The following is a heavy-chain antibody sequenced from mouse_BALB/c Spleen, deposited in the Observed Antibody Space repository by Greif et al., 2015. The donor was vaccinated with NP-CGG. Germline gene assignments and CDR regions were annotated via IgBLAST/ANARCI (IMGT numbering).Heavy chain of an antibody. V-gene: IGHV3-8*02. CDR2: ISYSGST. D-gene: IGHD2-1*01. Sequence: VQLQQSGPSLVKPSQTLSLTCSVTGDSITSGYWNWIRKFPGNKLEYMGYISYSGSTYYNPSLKSRISITRDTSKNQYYLRLNSVTTEDTATYYCARYGGNYLYYFDYWGQGTTPTVSS. CDR1: GDSITSGY. J-gene: IGHJ2*01. CDR3: ARYGGNYLYYFDY.